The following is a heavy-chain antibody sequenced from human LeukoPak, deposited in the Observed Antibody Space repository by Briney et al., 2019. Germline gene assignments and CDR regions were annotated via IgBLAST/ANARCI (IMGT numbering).Heavy chain of an antibody. D-gene: IGHD3-10*01. CDR3: AKDLYGSGSYQIRLFDY. J-gene: IGHJ4*02. V-gene: IGHV3-30*02. CDR1: GFTFSSYG. CDR2: IRYDGSNK. Sequence: GGSLRLSCAASGFTFSSYGMHWVRQAPGRGLEWVTFIRYDGSNKFYADSVKGRFTISRDNSKNTLYLQMNSLRAEDTAVYYCAKDLYGSGSYQIRLFDYWGQGTLVTVSS.